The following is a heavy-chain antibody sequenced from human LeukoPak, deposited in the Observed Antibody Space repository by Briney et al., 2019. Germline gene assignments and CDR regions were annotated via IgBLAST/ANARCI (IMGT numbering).Heavy chain of an antibody. Sequence: PGESLRLSCAASGFTFSSYAMSWVRRAPGKGLEWVSGITTSGGSACYADSVKGRFTISRDNPGNTLFMEMHSLRAEDTAFYYYDGRGSSVQWGQGTLVTVSS. V-gene: IGHV3-23*01. J-gene: IGHJ4*02. CDR3: DGRGSSVQ. CDR2: ITTSGGSA. D-gene: IGHD3-10*01. CDR1: GFTFSSYA.